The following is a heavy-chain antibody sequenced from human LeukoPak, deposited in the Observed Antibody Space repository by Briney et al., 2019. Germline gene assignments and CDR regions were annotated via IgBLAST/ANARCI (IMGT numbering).Heavy chain of an antibody. CDR3: VRTSNSDG. D-gene: IGHD2/OR15-2a*01. CDR1: GFTFSSYS. CDR2: ISRSISDI. J-gene: IGHJ4*02. Sequence: PGESLRPSCAASGFTFSSYSMNWVRQAPGKGLEWVSYISRSISDIYYADSVKGRFTISRDNAKNSLYLQMNSLRAEDTAVYYCVRTSNSDGWGQGNLVTVSS. V-gene: IGHV3-48*01.